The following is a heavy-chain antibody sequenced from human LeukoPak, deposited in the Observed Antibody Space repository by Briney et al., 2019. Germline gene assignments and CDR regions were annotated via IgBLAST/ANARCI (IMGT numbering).Heavy chain of an antibody. J-gene: IGHJ3*02. D-gene: IGHD3-16*01. CDR3: ARDRALNHYVRGSLAPSDAFDI. V-gene: IGHV4-31*03. CDR1: GGSISSGGYY. CDR2: IYYSGST. Sequence: SETLSLTCTVSGGSISSGGYYWSWIRQHPGKGLEWIGYIYYSGSTYYNPSLKSRVTISVDTSKNQFSLKLSSVTAADTAVYYCARDRALNHYVRGSLAPSDAFDIWGQGTMVTVSS.